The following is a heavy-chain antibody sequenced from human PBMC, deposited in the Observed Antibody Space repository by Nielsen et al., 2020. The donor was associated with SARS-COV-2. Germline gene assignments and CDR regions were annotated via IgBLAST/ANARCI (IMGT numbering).Heavy chain of an antibody. CDR1: GFTFSNAW. CDR2: ISGSAGRT. Sequence: GGSLRLSCAASGFTFSNAWMNWVRQAPGKGLEWVSGISGSAGRTNYADSVKGRFSISRDNSNNTLYLQMNSLRAEDTAVYYCAKDPFNDIWTGYQNWFDPWGQGTLVTVSS. CDR3: AKDPFNDIWTGYQNWFDP. J-gene: IGHJ5*02. V-gene: IGHV3-23*01. D-gene: IGHD3-9*01.